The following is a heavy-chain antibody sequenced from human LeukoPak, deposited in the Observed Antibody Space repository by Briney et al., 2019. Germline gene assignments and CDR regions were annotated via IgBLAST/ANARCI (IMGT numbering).Heavy chain of an antibody. CDR2: IDWDDDK. CDR3: ARAGYDFWSGPYFDY. CDR1: GFSLSTSGMR. J-gene: IGHJ4*02. D-gene: IGHD3-3*01. Sequence: SGPALVKPTQTLTLTCTFSGFSLSTSGMRVSWIRQPPGKALEWLARIDWDDDKFYSTSLKTRLTISKDSSKNQVVLTMTNMDPVDTATYYCARAGYDFWSGPYFDYWGQGTLVTVSS. V-gene: IGHV2-70*04.